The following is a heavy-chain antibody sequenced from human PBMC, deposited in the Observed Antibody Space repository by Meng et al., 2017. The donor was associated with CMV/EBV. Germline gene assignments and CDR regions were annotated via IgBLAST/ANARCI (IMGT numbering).Heavy chain of an antibody. CDR2: ISWNSGSI. CDR1: GSTFDDYV. CDR3: AKGGPSPIAAVGLVDY. Sequence: SLKTSCAASGSTFDDYVMHWVRQAPGKGLEWVSGISWNSGSIGYADSVKSRFTISRDNAKNSLYLQMNSLRAEDTALYYCAKGGPSPIAAVGLVDYWGQGTLVTVSS. J-gene: IGHJ4*02. V-gene: IGHV3-9*01. D-gene: IGHD6-13*01.